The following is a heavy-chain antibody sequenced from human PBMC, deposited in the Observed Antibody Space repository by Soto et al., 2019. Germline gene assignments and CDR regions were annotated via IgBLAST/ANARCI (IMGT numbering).Heavy chain of an antibody. Sequence: GESLKISCKGSGYTFTTYWIGWVRQMPGKGLEWMGIIYPGDSDTTYSPSFHGQVTISADKSISTDYLQWNSLKASDSAMYYCGRLDSSYYFDYWGQGTLVTVSS. D-gene: IGHD3-22*01. CDR1: GYTFTTYW. J-gene: IGHJ4*02. CDR2: IYPGDSDT. CDR3: GRLDSSYYFDY. V-gene: IGHV5-51*01.